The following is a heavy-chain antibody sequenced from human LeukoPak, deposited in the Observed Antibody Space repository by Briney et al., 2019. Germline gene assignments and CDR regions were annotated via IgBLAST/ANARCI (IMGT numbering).Heavy chain of an antibody. J-gene: IGHJ5*02. CDR2: INSDGSYT. V-gene: IGHV3-74*01. Sequence: GGSLRLSCAASGFTFSSYWMHWVRHAPGKGLVWVSRINSDGSYTNYADSVKGRFTISRDNAKNTVYLQMNRLRAEDTAVYYCARGGSCSGGTCYAGKNNWFDPWGRGTLVTVSS. CDR3: ARGGSCSGGTCYAGKNNWFDP. D-gene: IGHD2-15*01. CDR1: GFTFSSYW.